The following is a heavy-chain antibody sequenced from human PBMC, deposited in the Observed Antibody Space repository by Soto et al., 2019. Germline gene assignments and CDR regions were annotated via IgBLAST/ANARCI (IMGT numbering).Heavy chain of an antibody. J-gene: IGHJ6*02. CDR2: MNPNSGNT. D-gene: IGHD3-3*02. Sequence: ASVKVSCKASGYTFTSYDINWVRQATGQGLEWMGWMNPNSGNTGYAQKFQGRVTMTRNTSISTAYMELSSLRSEDTAVYYCARDKDRPQLGGNYYYILDVWGQGTMVTVSS. CDR3: ARDKDRPQLGGNYYYILDV. V-gene: IGHV1-8*01. CDR1: GYTFTSYD.